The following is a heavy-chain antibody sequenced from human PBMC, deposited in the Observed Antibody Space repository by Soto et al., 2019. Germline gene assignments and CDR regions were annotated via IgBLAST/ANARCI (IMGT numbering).Heavy chain of an antibody. J-gene: IGHJ6*02. V-gene: IGHV5-51*03. Sequence: GESLKISCKGSGYNFSSQWIAWVRQKPGKGLEWMGIVYPGDAETRYSPSFQGQVTMSADKSIDTAYLQMNSLRAEDTAVYYCAKGLHCSGGSCYSRLRDYYGMDVWGQGTTVTVSS. CDR1: GYNFSSQW. D-gene: IGHD2-15*01. CDR3: AKGLHCSGGSCYSRLRDYYGMDV. CDR2: VYPGDAET.